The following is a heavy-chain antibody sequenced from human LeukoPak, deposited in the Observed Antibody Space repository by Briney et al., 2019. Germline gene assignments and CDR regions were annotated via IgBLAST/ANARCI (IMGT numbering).Heavy chain of an antibody. CDR3: ARKDSSGWHFDY. J-gene: IGHJ4*02. CDR1: GYTFTSYG. V-gene: IGHV1-18*01. CDR2: IGAYNGNT. Sequence: ASVKVSCKASGYTFTSYGISWVRQAPGQGLEWMGWIGAYNGNTNYAQKLQGRVTMTTDTSTSTAYMELRSLRSDDTAVYYCARKDSSGWHFDYWGQGTLVTVSS. D-gene: IGHD6-19*01.